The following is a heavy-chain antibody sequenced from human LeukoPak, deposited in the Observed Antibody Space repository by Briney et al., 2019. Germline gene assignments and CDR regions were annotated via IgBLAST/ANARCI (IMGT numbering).Heavy chain of an antibody. D-gene: IGHD2-15*01. CDR3: LCSGGSRDAFDI. Sequence: SETLSLTCTVSGGSISSYYWSWIRQPPGKGLEWIGYIYYSGSTNYNPSLKSRVTISVDTSKNQFSLKLSSVTAADTAVYYCLCSGGSRDAFDIWGQGTMVTVSS. J-gene: IGHJ3*02. CDR2: IYYSGST. CDR1: GGSISSYY. V-gene: IGHV4-59*12.